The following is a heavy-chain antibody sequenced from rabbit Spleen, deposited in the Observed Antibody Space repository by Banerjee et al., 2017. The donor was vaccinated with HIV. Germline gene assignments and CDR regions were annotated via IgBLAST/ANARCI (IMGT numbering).Heavy chain of an antibody. V-gene: IGHV1S45*01. Sequence: QEQLVESGGGLVKPEGSLTLTCKASGFDFSSNAMCWARQAPGKGLEWIACINAVTGKAVYASWAKGRFTFSKTSSTTVTLQMTSLTAADTATYFCARDSGTSFSSYGMDLWGPGTLVTVS. D-gene: IGHD8-1*01. CDR2: INAVTGKA. CDR3: ARDSGTSFSSYGMDL. J-gene: IGHJ6*01. CDR1: GFDFSSNA.